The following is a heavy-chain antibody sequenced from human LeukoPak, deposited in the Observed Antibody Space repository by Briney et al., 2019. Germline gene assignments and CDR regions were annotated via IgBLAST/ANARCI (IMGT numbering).Heavy chain of an antibody. CDR2: ISGSGGST. J-gene: IGHJ6*03. CDR3: AKGDCTSTNCYGRDNYYYYYMDV. Sequence: GGSLRLSCAASGFTFSSYAMSWVRQAPGKGLEWVSAISGSGGSTFYADSVKGRFTVSRDNSKNTLYLQMNSLRAEDQAVYFCAKGDCTSTNCYGRDNYYYYYMDVWGKGTTVTVSS. CDR1: GFTFSSYA. V-gene: IGHV3-23*01. D-gene: IGHD2-2*01.